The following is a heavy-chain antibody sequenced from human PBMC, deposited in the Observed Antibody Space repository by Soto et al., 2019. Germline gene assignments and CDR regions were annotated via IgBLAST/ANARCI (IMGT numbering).Heavy chain of an antibody. CDR3: ARDRRAFSGWYVIDY. J-gene: IGHJ4*02. CDR1: GYTFTGYY. D-gene: IGHD6-19*01. CDR2: INPNSGGT. Sequence: ASVKVFCKASGYTFTGYYMHWVRQAPGQGLEWMGWINPNSGGTNYAQKFQGWVTMTRDTSISTAYMELSRLRSDDTAVYYCARDRRAFSGWYVIDYWGQGTLVTVSS. V-gene: IGHV1-2*04.